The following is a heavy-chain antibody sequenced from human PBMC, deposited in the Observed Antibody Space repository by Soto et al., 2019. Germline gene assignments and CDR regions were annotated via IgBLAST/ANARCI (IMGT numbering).Heavy chain of an antibody. CDR2: IIPILGIA. CDR1: GGTFSSYT. D-gene: IGHD6-19*01. Sequence: QVQLVQSGAEVKKPGSSVKVSCKASGGTFSSYTISWVRQAPGQGLEWMGRIIPILGIANYAQKFQGRVTITADKSSSTAYMAVSSLRSEGTAVYYCVRDFREDRSGWLDDYWGQGALVTVSS. J-gene: IGHJ4*02. V-gene: IGHV1-69*08. CDR3: VRDFREDRSGWLDDY.